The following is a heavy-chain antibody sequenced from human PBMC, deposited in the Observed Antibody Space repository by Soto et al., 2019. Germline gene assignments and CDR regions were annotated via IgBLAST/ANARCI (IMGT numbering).Heavy chain of an antibody. D-gene: IGHD1-26*01. Sequence: SETLSLTCSVSDGSLTSYFWSWIRQPPGKGLEWIGYIFYSGTTNYNPSLKSRLTISIDTSRNRFALKLTSVNAADTAVYYCARGRGGTYDAFDIWGQGTMVTVSS. CDR3: ARGRGGTYDAFDI. CDR1: DGSLTSYF. V-gene: IGHV4-59*01. CDR2: IFYSGTT. J-gene: IGHJ3*02.